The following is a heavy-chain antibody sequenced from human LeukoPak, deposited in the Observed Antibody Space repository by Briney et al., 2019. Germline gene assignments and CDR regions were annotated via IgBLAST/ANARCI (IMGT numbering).Heavy chain of an antibody. D-gene: IGHD4-17*01. CDR1: GGSISSGDYY. CDR3: ARVLRTTVTTSVYFDY. Sequence: SETLSLTCTVSGGSISSGDYYWSWIRQPPGKGLEWIGYIYYSGSTYYNPSLKSRVTISVDTSKNQFSLKLSSVTAADTAVYYCARVLRTTVTTSVYFDYWGQGTLVTVSS. V-gene: IGHV4-30-4*08. J-gene: IGHJ4*02. CDR2: IYYSGST.